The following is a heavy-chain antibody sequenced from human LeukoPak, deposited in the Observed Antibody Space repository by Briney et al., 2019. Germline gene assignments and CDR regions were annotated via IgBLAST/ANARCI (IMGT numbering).Heavy chain of an antibody. V-gene: IGHV3-21*01. CDR2: ISTSSSYI. J-gene: IGHJ5*02. CDR3: ARDSATVTSTSSWFDP. CDR1: GFTFSRYS. Sequence: GGSLRLSCAASGFTFSRYSMNWVLQAPGKGLEWVSSISTSSSYIYYADSVKGRFTSSRDNAKNSLYLQMNSLRAEDTAVYYCARDSATVTSTSSWFDPWGQGTLVTVSS. D-gene: IGHD4-17*01.